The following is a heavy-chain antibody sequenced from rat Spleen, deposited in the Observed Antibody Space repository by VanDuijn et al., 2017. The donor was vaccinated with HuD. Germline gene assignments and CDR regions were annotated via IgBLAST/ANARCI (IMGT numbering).Heavy chain of an antibody. V-gene: IGHV5-34*01. CDR3: ATAGTRVSRFAY. J-gene: IGHJ3*01. CDR1: GFTFSDYG. Sequence: EVQLVESGGGLVQPGRSLKLSCVASGFTFSDYGMNWIRQAPGQGLEWVAYISGSSGTIYYADTVKGRFTISRDNAWNMLYLQLSSLRSEDTATYYCATAGTRVSRFAYWGQGTLVTVSS. CDR2: ISGSSGTI. D-gene: IGHD1-4*01.